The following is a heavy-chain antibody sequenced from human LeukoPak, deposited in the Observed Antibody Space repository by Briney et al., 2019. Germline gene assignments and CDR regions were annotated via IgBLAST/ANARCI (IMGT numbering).Heavy chain of an antibody. V-gene: IGHV4-39*01. CDR1: GGSTSSSSYY. J-gene: IGHJ4*02. Sequence: PSETLSLTCTVSGGSTSSSSYYWGWIRQPPGKGLEWIRSIYYSGSTYYNPSLKSRVTISVDTSKNQFSLKLSSVTAADTAVYYCASPADYYGSGSYYSLFDYWGQGTLVTVSS. D-gene: IGHD3-10*01. CDR2: IYYSGST. CDR3: ASPADYYGSGSYYSLFDY.